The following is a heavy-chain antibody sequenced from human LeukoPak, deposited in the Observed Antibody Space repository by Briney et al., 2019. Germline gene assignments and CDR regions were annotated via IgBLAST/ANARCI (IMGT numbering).Heavy chain of an antibody. CDR3: AKRLPRPYYYGMDV. CDR1: GFTFSSYS. V-gene: IGHV3-23*01. J-gene: IGHJ6*02. CDR2: ISGSSDST. D-gene: IGHD5-18*01. Sequence: QAGGSLRLSCAASGFTFSSYSMTWVRQAPGKGLGWVSGISGSSDSTYYADSVKGRFTISRDNSKNTLYLQMNSLRAEDTAVYYCAKRLPRPYYYGMDVWGQGTTVTVSS.